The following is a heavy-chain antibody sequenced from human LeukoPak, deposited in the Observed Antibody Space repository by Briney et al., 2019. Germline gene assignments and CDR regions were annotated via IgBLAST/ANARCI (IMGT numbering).Heavy chain of an antibody. D-gene: IGHD2-2*01. Sequence: GGSLRLSCAASGFTFSSYAMSWVRQAPGQGLEWVSGTSANGGSTYYADSVKGRFTISRDNSKNTRYLQMNSLRAEDTAVYYCAKSTSPLYYFYGMDVWGQGTTVTVSS. CDR3: AKSTSPLYYFYGMDV. J-gene: IGHJ6*02. V-gene: IGHV3-23*01. CDR2: TSANGGST. CDR1: GFTFSSYA.